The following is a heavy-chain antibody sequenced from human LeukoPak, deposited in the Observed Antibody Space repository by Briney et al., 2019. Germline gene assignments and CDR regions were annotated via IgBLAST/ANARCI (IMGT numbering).Heavy chain of an antibody. V-gene: IGHV3-23*01. CDR2: ITFNGGNT. J-gene: IGHJ4*02. CDR1: GFTFSHYA. Sequence: LPGGSLRLSCAASGFTFSHYAMSWVRQAPGKGLEWVSIITFNGGNTYYASVKGRFTISRDNSKNTLYLQMSSLRAEDTAVYYCARDRALRYFDNWGQGTLVTVSS. D-gene: IGHD3-10*01. CDR3: ARDRALRYFDN.